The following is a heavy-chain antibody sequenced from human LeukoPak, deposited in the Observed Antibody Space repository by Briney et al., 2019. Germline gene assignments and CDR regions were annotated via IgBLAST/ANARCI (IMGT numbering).Heavy chain of an antibody. CDR1: RFTFSRYA. D-gene: IGHD3-22*01. J-gene: IGHJ4*02. Sequence: GGSLRLSCAASRFTFSRYAMTWVRQAPGKGLEWVSGISGSGGSTYYADSVKGRFTISRDSSKNTLYLQMNSLRAEDTALYYCAKEGYYFDSSGYYDYWAREPWSPSPQ. CDR2: ISGSGGST. CDR3: AKEGYYFDSSGYYDY. V-gene: IGHV3-23*01.